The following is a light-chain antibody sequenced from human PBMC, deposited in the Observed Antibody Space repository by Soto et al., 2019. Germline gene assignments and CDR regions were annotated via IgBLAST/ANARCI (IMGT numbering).Light chain of an antibody. CDR1: SSDVGGYNY. CDR2: EVS. J-gene: IGLJ1*01. V-gene: IGLV2-8*01. CDR3: SSYEGLTSYV. Sequence: SALTQPPSASGSPGQSVTISCTGTSSDVGGYNYVSWYQQHPGKAPKLVISEVSQRPSGVPDRFSGSKSGNTASLTVSGLQAEDEADYYCSSYEGLTSYVSGTGTKVTV.